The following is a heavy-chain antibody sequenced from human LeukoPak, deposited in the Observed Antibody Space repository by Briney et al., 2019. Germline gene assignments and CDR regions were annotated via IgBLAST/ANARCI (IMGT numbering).Heavy chain of an antibody. CDR2: IYYSGST. D-gene: IGHD6-19*01. CDR3: ARHSFSSGWKSFDY. Sequence: SETLSLTCTVSGGSISSSSDYWGWLRQPPGTGLEWIGSIYYSGSTYYNPSLKSRVTISVDTSKNQFSLKLSSVTAADTAVYSCARHSFSSGWKSFDYWGQGTPVTVSS. V-gene: IGHV4-39*01. J-gene: IGHJ4*02. CDR1: GGSISSSSDY.